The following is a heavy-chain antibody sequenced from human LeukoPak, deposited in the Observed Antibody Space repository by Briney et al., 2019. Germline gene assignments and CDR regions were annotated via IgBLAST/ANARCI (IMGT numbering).Heavy chain of an antibody. D-gene: IGHD3-10*01. CDR1: GFTFSSYG. CDR2: IRYDGSNK. J-gene: IGHJ4*02. Sequence: PGGXLRLSCAASGFTFSSYGMHWVRQAPGKGLEWVAFIRYDGSNKYYADSVKGRFTISRDNSKNTLYLQMNSLRAEDTAVYYCAKVFYYYGSGSYYPASAFDYWGQGTLVTVSS. V-gene: IGHV3-30*02. CDR3: AKVFYYYGSGSYYPASAFDY.